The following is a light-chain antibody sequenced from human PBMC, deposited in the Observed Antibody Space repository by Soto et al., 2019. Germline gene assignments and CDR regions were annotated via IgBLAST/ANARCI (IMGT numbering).Light chain of an antibody. Sequence: QSALTQPAAVSGFPGQSITISCTGTSSDVGNYNYVSWYQQHPGKAPRLMIYEVNNRPSGVSGRFSGSKSGNTASLTISGLQYEDEADYYCNSYTSSSTVVFGGGTKVTVL. J-gene: IGLJ2*01. V-gene: IGLV2-14*01. CDR1: SSDVGNYNY. CDR3: NSYTSSSTVV. CDR2: EVN.